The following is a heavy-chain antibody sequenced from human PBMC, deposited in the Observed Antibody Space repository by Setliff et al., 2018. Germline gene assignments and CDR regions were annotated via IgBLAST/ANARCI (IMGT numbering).Heavy chain of an antibody. V-gene: IGHV4-39*07. CDR2: MYYGGDT. Sequence: SETLSLTCTVSGVSISSNSYYWGWIRQPPGKGLEWIGSMYYGGDTYYNPSLKSRLTMSVDTSKNQFSLNLISVNAADTALYYCARLPNHVWGCPVDYWGQGTLVTVSS. CDR3: ARLPNHVWGCPVDY. CDR1: GVSISSNSYY. J-gene: IGHJ4*02. D-gene: IGHD3-16*01.